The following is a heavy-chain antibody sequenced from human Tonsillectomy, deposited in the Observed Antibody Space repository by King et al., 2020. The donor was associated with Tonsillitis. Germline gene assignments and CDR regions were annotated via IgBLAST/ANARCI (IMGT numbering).Heavy chain of an antibody. J-gene: IGHJ6*02. CDR1: GFTFSSYW. CDR2: INSDGSST. V-gene: IGHV3-74*01. Sequence: VQLVESGGGLVQPGGSLRLSCAASGFTFSSYWMHWVRQAPGKGLVWVSRINSDGSSTSYADSVKGRFTISRDNAKNTLYLQMNSLRAEDTAVYYCARASAWEPGVAYYYGMDVWGQGTTVTVSS. D-gene: IGHD1-26*01. CDR3: ARASAWEPGVAYYYGMDV.